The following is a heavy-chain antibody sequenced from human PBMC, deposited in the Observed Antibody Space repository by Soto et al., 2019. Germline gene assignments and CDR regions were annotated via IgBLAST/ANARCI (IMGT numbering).Heavy chain of an antibody. CDR3: ARLENSSAGSDY. J-gene: IGHJ4*02. V-gene: IGHV5-51*01. Sequence: PGESLKISCRGSGYHFTGYGSGWVRQLPGKGLEWMGIIYPGDSDTRYSPSFQGQVTISADKPISTAYLQWSSLKASDTAMYYCARLENSSAGSDYWGQGTLVTVSS. D-gene: IGHD6-6*01. CDR1: GYHFTGYG. CDR2: IYPGDSDT.